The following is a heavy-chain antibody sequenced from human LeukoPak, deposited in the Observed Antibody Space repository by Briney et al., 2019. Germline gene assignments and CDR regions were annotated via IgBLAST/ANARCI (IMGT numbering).Heavy chain of an antibody. CDR3: ARSMVRGVINY. J-gene: IGHJ4*02. V-gene: IGHV4-31*03. D-gene: IGHD3-10*01. CDR1: GGSISSGGYY. CDR2: IYYSGST. Sequence: SQTLSLTCTVSGGSISSGGYYWSCIRQHPGKGPEWIGYIYYSGSTYYNPSLKSRVTISVDTSKNQFSLKLSSVTAADTAVYYCARSMVRGVINYWGQGTPVTVSS.